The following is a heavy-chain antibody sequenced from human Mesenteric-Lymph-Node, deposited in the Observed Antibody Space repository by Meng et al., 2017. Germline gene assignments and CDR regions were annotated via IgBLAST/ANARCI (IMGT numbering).Heavy chain of an antibody. J-gene: IGHJ4*02. CDR3: TREEGIMVATAFDY. Sequence: ASVKVSCKASGYTFTSYDINWVRQATGQGLEWMGWMNPNSGNTGYAQKFQGRVTMTRDTSISTAYMELSRLTSDDTAVYYCTREEGIMVATAFDYWGQGTLVTVSS. CDR1: GYTFTSYD. D-gene: IGHD5-12*01. V-gene: IGHV1-8*01. CDR2: MNPNSGNT.